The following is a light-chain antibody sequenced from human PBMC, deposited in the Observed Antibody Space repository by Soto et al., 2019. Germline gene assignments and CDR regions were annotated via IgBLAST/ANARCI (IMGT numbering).Light chain of an antibody. CDR2: GAS. CDR1: QSVRTN. CDR3: QHYNNLWG. Sequence: EIVMTQSPATLSVSPGERVTLSCRASQSVRTNLAWYQQKPGQAPRPLIYGASTRATGVSARFSGSGSGTEFTLTISSLQSEDFAVYYCQHYNNLWGFGGGTKVEIK. V-gene: IGKV3-15*01. J-gene: IGKJ4*01.